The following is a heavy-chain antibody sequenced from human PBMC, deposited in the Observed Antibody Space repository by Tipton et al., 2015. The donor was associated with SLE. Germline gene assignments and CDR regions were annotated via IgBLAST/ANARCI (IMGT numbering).Heavy chain of an antibody. CDR2: IYYSGST. CDR3: ANLMTGIAVAGTSYFDY. V-gene: IGHV4-39*07. CDR1: GGSISSSSYY. Sequence: LSLTCTVSGGSISSSSYYWGWIRQPPGKGLEWIGSIYYSGSTYYNPSLKSRVTISVDTSKNQFSLKLSSVTAADTAVYYCANLMTGIAVAGTSYFDYWGQGTLVTVSS. D-gene: IGHD6-19*01. J-gene: IGHJ4*02.